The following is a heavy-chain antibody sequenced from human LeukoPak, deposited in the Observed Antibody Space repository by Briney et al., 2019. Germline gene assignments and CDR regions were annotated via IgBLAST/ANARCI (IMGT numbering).Heavy chain of an antibody. J-gene: IGHJ4*02. V-gene: IGHV3-64D*06. CDR3: VKDLTGTWSFDY. D-gene: IGHD3-9*01. CDR1: GFTFSNHF. CDR2: IGPNGAST. Sequence: GKSLRLSCSTSGFTFSNHFMHWVRQAPGKGLEYVSSIGPNGASTLYADSVKGRFTISRDNSKNALYLQLTSLRLEDTALYYCVKDLTGTWSFDYWGQGTLVTVSS.